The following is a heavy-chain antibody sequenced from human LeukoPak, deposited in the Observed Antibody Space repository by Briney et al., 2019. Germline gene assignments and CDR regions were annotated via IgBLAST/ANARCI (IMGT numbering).Heavy chain of an antibody. CDR2: IKQDGSEK. J-gene: IGHJ6*03. V-gene: IGHV3-7*01. CDR1: GFTFSSRDW. CDR3: ARSPAGANYYLDV. D-gene: IGHD1-14*01. Sequence: PGGSLRLSCVASGFTFSSRDWMTWARQAPGKGLEWVANIKQDGSEKNHVDSVKGRFTISRDNAKNSLYLQMNSLRAEDTAVYYCARSPAGANYYLDVWGKGTTVTISS.